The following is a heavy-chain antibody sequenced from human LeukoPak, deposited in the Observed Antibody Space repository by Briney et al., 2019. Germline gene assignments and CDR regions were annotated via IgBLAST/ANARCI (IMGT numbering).Heavy chain of an antibody. CDR1: GYTFTGYY. D-gene: IGHD3-16*01. V-gene: IGHV1-2*02. Sequence: ASVEVSCKASGYTFTGYYMHWVRQAPGQGLEWMGWINPNSGGTNYAQKFQGRVTMTRDTSISTAYMELSRLRSDDTAVYYCARGVMITFGGEYNWFDPWGQGTLVTVSS. J-gene: IGHJ5*02. CDR3: ARGVMITFGGEYNWFDP. CDR2: INPNSGGT.